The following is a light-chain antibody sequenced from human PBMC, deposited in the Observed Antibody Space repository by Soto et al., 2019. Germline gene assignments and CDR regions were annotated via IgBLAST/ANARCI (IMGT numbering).Light chain of an antibody. V-gene: IGLV2-14*01. CDR3: SSYRGSSTLT. Sequence: QSVLTQPASVSGSPGQSITISCTGTSSDVGDYNYVSWYQQHPGKAPKLMIYEVSNRPSGVSNRFSGSKSGNTASLTISGLQAEDEADYYCSSYRGSSTLTFGGGTKVTVL. CDR1: SSDVGDYNY. CDR2: EVS. J-gene: IGLJ2*01.